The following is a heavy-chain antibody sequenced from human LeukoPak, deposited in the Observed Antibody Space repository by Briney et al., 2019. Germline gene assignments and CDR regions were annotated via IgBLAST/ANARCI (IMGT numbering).Heavy chain of an antibody. D-gene: IGHD6-19*01. CDR1: GFTFDDYA. V-gene: IGHV3-9*01. CDR3: ARESIAVAGAPFDC. Sequence: GGSLRLSCAASGFTFDDYAMHWVRQAPGKGLEWVSGISWNSGRIGYADSVKGRFTISRDNAKNSLYLQMNSLRAEDTAVYYCARESIAVAGAPFDCWGQGTLVTVSS. J-gene: IGHJ4*02. CDR2: ISWNSGRI.